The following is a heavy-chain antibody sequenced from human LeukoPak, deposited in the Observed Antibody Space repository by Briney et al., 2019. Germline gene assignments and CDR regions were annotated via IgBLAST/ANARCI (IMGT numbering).Heavy chain of an antibody. J-gene: IGHJ5*02. D-gene: IGHD6-6*01. Sequence: ASVKVSCKASGYTFTSYAMNWVRQAPGQGLEWMGWINTNTGNPTYAQGFTGRFVFSLDTSVSTAYLQISSLKAEDTAVYYCAREGSQIAARPIWFDPWGQGTLVSVSS. CDR1: GYTFTSYA. CDR2: INTNTGNP. CDR3: AREGSQIAARPIWFDP. V-gene: IGHV7-4-1*02.